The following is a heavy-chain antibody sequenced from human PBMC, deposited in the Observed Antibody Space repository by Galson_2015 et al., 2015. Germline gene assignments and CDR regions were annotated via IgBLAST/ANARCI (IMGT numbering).Heavy chain of an antibody. V-gene: IGHV3-30-3*01. D-gene: IGHD5-18*01. Sequence: SLRLSCAASGFTFSSYAMHWVRQAPGKGLEWVAVISYAGSNKYYADSVKGRFTISRDNSKNTLYLQMNSLRAEDTAVYYCARDYSYVPLYYFGYWGQGTLVTVSS. CDR2: ISYAGSNK. J-gene: IGHJ4*02. CDR3: ARDYSYVPLYYFGY. CDR1: GFTFSSYA.